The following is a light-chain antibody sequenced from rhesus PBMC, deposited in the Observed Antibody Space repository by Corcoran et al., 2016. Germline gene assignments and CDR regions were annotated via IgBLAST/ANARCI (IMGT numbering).Light chain of an antibody. V-gene: IGKV1-25*01. Sequence: DIQMTQSPSSLSASVGDRVTITCRASQGITNDLAWYQQKPGETPKLRFYEAASLQSGIPSRFSGCGAGTDFTLTISSLQSEDFATYYCQHYYGTPYSFGQGTKVEIK. CDR3: QHYYGTPYS. J-gene: IGKJ2*01. CDR1: QGITND. CDR2: EAA.